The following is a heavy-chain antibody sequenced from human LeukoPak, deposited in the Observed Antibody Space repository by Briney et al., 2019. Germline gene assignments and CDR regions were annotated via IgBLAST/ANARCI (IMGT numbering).Heavy chain of an antibody. CDR3: AKETPNTGWFDP. D-gene: IGHD2-2*02. J-gene: IGHJ5*02. CDR1: GYTLTELS. Sequence: ASVKVSCKVSGYTLTELSMHWVRQAPGKGLEWMGGFDPEDGETIYAQKFQGRVTITADESTSTAYMELSSLRSGDTAVYYCAKETPNTGWFDPWGQGTLVTVSS. V-gene: IGHV1-24*01. CDR2: FDPEDGET.